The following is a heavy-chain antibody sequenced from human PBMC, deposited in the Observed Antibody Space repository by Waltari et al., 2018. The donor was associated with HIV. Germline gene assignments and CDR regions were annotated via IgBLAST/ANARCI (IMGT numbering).Heavy chain of an antibody. V-gene: IGHV3-30*18. CDR3: AKDKGGVTYIFDY. CDR2: ISYDGSNK. CDR1: GFTFSTYG. Sequence: QVQLVESGGGVVQPGRSLRLSCAASGFTFSTYGTPWVRQAPGKGLEWVAVISYDGSNKYYADSVKGRFTISRDNSKNTLYLQMNSLRAEDTAVYYCAKDKGGVTYIFDYWGQGTLVTVSS. J-gene: IGHJ4*02. D-gene: IGHD1-1*01.